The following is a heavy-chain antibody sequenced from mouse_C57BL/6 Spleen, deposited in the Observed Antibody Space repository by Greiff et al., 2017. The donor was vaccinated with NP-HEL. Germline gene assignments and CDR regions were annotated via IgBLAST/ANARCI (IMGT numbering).Heavy chain of an antibody. CDR3: TTGSYYSNRYFDV. CDR2: IDPEDGDT. V-gene: IGHV14-1*01. Sequence: VQLQQSGAELVRPGASVKLSCTASGFNIKDYYMHWVKQRPEQGLEWIGRIDPEDGDTEYAPKFQGKATMTADTSSNTAYLQLSSLTSEDTAVYYCTTGSYYSNRYFDVWGTGTTVTVSS. J-gene: IGHJ1*03. D-gene: IGHD2-5*01. CDR1: GFNIKDYY.